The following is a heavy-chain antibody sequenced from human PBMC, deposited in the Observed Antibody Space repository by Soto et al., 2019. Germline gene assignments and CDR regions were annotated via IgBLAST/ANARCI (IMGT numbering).Heavy chain of an antibody. Sequence: QVQLVESGGGLVKPGGSLRLSCAASGFTFSDYYMSWIRQAPGKGLEWVSYISSSGSTIYYADSVKGRFTISRDNAKHSLDLQMNRLRAEDTAGYYCARDRRWELPFDYWGHGTLVTVSS. CDR3: ARDRRWELPFDY. V-gene: IGHV3-11*01. CDR2: ISSSGSTI. J-gene: IGHJ4*01. CDR1: GFTFSDYY. D-gene: IGHD1-26*01.